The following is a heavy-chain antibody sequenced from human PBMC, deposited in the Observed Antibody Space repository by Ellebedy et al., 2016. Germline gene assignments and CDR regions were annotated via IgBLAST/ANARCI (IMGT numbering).Heavy chain of an antibody. CDR3: ARARYSYGSSGVYNWFDP. CDR2: ISAYNGNT. J-gene: IGHJ5*02. CDR1: GYTFTSYG. Sequence: ASVKVSCKASGYTFTSYGISWVRQAPGQGLEWMGWISAYNGNTNYAQKLQGRVTMTTDTSTSTAYMELRSLRSDDTAVYYCARARYSYGSSGVYNWFDPWGQGTLVTVSS. V-gene: IGHV1-18*04. D-gene: IGHD5-18*01.